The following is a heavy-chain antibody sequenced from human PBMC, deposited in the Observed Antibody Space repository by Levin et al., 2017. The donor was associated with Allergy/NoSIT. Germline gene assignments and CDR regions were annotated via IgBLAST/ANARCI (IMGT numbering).Heavy chain of an antibody. D-gene: IGHD6-19*01. CDR3: ARDESGIAVAGTMWDYYYYGMDG. CDR1: GYTFTSYG. CDR2: ISAYNGNT. J-gene: IGHJ6*02. Sequence: GASVKVSCKASGYTFTSYGISWVRQAPGQGLEWMGWISAYNGNTNYAQKLQGRVTMTTDTSTSTAYMELRSLRSDDTAVYYCARDESGIAVAGTMWDYYYYGMDGWGQGTTVTVSS. V-gene: IGHV1-18*01.